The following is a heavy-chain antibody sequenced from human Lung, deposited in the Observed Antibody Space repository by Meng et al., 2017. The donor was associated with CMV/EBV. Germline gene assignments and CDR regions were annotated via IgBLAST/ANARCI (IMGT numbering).Heavy chain of an antibody. D-gene: IGHD3-10*01. CDR3: ARDLAGRDDY. V-gene: IGHV3-74*01. CDR2: INEDGSLT. Sequence: ESXKIPCAASGFTLSRYWMHWVRQVPGKGLVWVSRINEDGSLTNYADAVEGRFTISRDNAKNTLFLQMNSLRAEDTAVYYCARDLAGRDDYWGPGTLVTVSS. CDR1: GFTLSRYW. J-gene: IGHJ4*02.